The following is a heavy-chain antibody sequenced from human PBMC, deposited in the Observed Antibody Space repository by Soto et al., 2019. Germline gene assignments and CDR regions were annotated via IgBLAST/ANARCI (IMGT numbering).Heavy chain of an antibody. J-gene: IGHJ5*02. CDR2: RYSSGST. Sequence: SETLSLTCTVSGGAISTYYWTWMRQPAGKGLEWIGRRYSSGSTKYNPSLQSRVTMSLDTSNNQFSLRLTSVTAADTAVYYCARGQRFSDWFDPLGQGTLVTVSS. D-gene: IGHD3-3*01. CDR3: ARGQRFSDWFDP. V-gene: IGHV4-4*07. CDR1: GGAISTYY.